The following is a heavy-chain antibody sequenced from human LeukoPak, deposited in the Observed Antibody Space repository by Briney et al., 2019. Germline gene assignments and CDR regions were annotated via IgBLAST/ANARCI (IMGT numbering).Heavy chain of an antibody. V-gene: IGHV4-4*07. CDR1: GGSISSYY. J-gene: IGHJ6*03. CDR2: IYTSGST. Sequence: SETLSLTCTVSGGSISSYYWSWIRQPAGKGLEWIGRIYTSGSTNYNPSLKSRVTMSVDTSKNQFSLKLSSVTAADTAVYYCARSITIFGVVTPPHYYYYMDVWGKGTTVTVSS. CDR3: ARSITIFGVVTPPHYYYYMDV. D-gene: IGHD3-3*01.